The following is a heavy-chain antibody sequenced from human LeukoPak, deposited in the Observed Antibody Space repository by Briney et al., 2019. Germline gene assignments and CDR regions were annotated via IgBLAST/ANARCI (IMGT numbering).Heavy chain of an antibody. CDR3: AIRGPSGSEGRAFDY. Sequence: PSETLSLTCTVSGGSISSYYWSWIRQPPGKGLEWIGYIYYSGSTNYNPSLKSRVSISADTSKNQFSLNLSSVTAADTAVYYCAIRGPSGSEGRAFDYWGQGALVTVSS. V-gene: IGHV4-59*08. CDR2: IYYSGST. CDR1: GGSISSYY. J-gene: IGHJ4*02. D-gene: IGHD3-10*01.